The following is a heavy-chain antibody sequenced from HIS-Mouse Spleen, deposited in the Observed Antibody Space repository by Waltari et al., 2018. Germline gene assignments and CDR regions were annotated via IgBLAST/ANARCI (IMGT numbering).Heavy chain of an antibody. Sequence: QLQLQESGPGLVKPSETLSLTCTVPGGSISSSSYYWGWIRQPTGKGCEWIGSIYYSGSTFSNPSLKSRVTISVDTSKNQFSLKLSSVTAADTAVYYCAREIPYSSSWYDWYFDLWGRGTLVTVSS. J-gene: IGHJ2*01. V-gene: IGHV4-39*07. CDR2: IYYSGST. CDR3: AREIPYSSSWYDWYFDL. CDR1: GGSISSSSYY. D-gene: IGHD6-13*01.